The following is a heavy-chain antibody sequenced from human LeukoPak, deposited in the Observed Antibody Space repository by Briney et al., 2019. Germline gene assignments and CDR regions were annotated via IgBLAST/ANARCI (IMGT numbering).Heavy chain of an antibody. CDR1: GFTFSSYS. V-gene: IGHV3-48*01. J-gene: IGHJ5*02. Sequence: GGSLRLSCAASGFTFSSYSRNWVRQAPGKGLEWVAYISSSSSTISYADSVTGRFTISGDNAKNSLYLQMNSLRAEDTAVYYCARALQTYYYDSSGYLNRFDPWGQGTLVTVSS. CDR3: ARALQTYYYDSSGYLNRFDP. CDR2: ISSSSSTI. D-gene: IGHD3-22*01.